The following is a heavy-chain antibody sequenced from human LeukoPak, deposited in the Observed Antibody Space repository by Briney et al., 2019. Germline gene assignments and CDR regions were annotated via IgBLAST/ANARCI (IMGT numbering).Heavy chain of an antibody. CDR1: GFTFSSYS. J-gene: IGHJ4*02. V-gene: IGHV3-48*02. CDR3: VRDPNTYYYGSGDFVS. D-gene: IGHD3-10*01. Sequence: GGSLRLSCAASGFTFSSYSMNWVRQAPGKGLEWVSYISSSSSSIYYADSVMGRFTISRDNAQNSLYLQMNSLRDEDTAVYYCVRDPNTYYYGSGDFVSRGQGTLVTVSS. CDR2: ISSSSSSI.